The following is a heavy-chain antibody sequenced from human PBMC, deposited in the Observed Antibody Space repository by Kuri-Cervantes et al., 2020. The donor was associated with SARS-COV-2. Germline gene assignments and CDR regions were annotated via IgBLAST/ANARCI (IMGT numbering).Heavy chain of an antibody. CDR3: ASSGHKVAFDI. J-gene: IGHJ3*02. V-gene: IGHV4-4*02. Sequence: SCAVSGGSLTITNWWSWVRQPPGKGLEWIGEIHHSGDTSYNSSLKSRVTISLDKSKNQFSLKLNSVTAADTAVYYCASSGHKVAFDIWGQGTMVTVS. CDR1: GGSLTITNW. D-gene: IGHD2-15*01. CDR2: IHHSGDT.